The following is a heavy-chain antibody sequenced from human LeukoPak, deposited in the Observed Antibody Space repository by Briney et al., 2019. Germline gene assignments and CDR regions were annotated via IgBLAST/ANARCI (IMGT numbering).Heavy chain of an antibody. D-gene: IGHD3-22*01. J-gene: IGHJ6*02. Sequence: GGSLRLSCAASGFTFSSYGMHWVRQAPGKGLEWVAVISYDGSNKYYADSVKGRFTISRDNSKNTLYLQMNSLRAEDTAVYYCARVAYYYDSAGFYLNYYYGMDVWGQGTTVTASS. CDR2: ISYDGSNK. V-gene: IGHV3-30*03. CDR3: ARVAYYYDSAGFYLNYYYGMDV. CDR1: GFTFSSYG.